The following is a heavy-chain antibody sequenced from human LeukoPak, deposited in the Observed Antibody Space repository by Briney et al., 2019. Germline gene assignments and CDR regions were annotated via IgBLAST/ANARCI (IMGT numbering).Heavy chain of an antibody. CDR3: ARDIGQDSSGYRGCLDP. D-gene: IGHD3-22*01. J-gene: IGHJ5*02. Sequence: ASVKVSCKASGYTFTDYHIHWVRQAPGQGLEWMGWINSKSGGTNYAQKFQGRVTMTRDTSISTAYMELSRLRSDDTAVYYCARDIGQDSSGYRGCLDPWGQGTLVTVSS. CDR2: INSKSGGT. CDR1: GYTFTDYH. V-gene: IGHV1-2*02.